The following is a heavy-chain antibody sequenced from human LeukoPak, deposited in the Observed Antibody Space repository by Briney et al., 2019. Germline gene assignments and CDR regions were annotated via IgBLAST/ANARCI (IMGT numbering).Heavy chain of an antibody. CDR1: GFTFSSYG. J-gene: IGHJ4*02. CDR2: ISYDGSNK. CDR3: AKDSGSYYFDY. Sequence: GRSLRLSCAASGFTFSSYGMHWVRQAPGKGLEWVAVISYDGSNKYYADSVKGRFTISRDNSKNTLYLQMNSLRAEDTAVYYCAKDSGSYYFDYWGQGPLLPVSS. D-gene: IGHD1-26*01. V-gene: IGHV3-30*18.